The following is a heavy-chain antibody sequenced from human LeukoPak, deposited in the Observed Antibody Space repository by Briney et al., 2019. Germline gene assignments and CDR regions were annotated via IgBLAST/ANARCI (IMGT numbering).Heavy chain of an antibody. Sequence: SETPSLTCTVSGGSISSSTYHWGWIRQPPGKGLEWIGSFTGNTYSNPSLKSRVTISLDTSKNQFSLKLTSVTPADTAMYYCTRLVNGRPLDLSGQGVLVTVSS. CDR1: GGSISSSTYH. D-gene: IGHD2-8*01. V-gene: IGHV4-39*01. J-gene: IGHJ4*02. CDR2: FTGNT. CDR3: TRLVNGRPLDL.